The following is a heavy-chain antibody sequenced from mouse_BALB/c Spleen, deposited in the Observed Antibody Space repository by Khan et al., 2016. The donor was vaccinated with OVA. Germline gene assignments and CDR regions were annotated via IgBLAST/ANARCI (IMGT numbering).Heavy chain of an antibody. J-gene: IGHJ3*01. CDR2: ISSYNGAT. CDR1: GYSFTGYY. Sequence: LVKTGASVKISCKASGYSFTGYYMHWVKQSHGKSLEWIGNISSYNGATNYNQKFKGKATFTVDTSSSTAYMQFNSLTSEDSAVYYCARWRPYSWFAYWGQGTLVTVSA. CDR3: ARWRPYSWFAY. D-gene: IGHD2-10*01. V-gene: IGHV1S34*01.